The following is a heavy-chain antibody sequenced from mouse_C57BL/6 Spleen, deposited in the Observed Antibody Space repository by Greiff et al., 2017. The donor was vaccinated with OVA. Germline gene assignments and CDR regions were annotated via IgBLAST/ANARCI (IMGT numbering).Heavy chain of an antibody. J-gene: IGHJ2*01. Sequence: EVQLQQSGPELVKPGASVKISCKASGYTFTDYYMNWVKQSHGKSLEWIGDINPNNGGTSYNQKFKGKATLTVDKSSSTSYMVLRSLTSEESAVYYCARGDYGYDGVFDYWGQGTTLTVSS. D-gene: IGHD2-2*01. CDR2: INPNNGGT. V-gene: IGHV1-26*01. CDR3: ARGDYGYDGVFDY. CDR1: GYTFTDYY.